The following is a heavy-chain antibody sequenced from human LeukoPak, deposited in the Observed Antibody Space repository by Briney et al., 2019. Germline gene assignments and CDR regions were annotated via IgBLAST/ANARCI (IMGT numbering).Heavy chain of an antibody. CDR1: GYTFTSYD. CDR2: MNPNSGNT. Sequence: GASVKVSCKASGYTFTSYDINWVRQATGQGLEWMGWMNPNSGNTGYAQKFQGRVTMTRNTSASTAYMELSSLRSEDTAVYYCARDPSMVRGVNNWFDPWGQGTLVTVSS. J-gene: IGHJ5*02. D-gene: IGHD3-10*01. CDR3: ARDPSMVRGVNNWFDP. V-gene: IGHV1-8*01.